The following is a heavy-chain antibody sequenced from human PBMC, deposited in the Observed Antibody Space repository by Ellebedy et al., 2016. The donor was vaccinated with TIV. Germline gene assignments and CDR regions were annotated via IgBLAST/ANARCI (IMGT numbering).Heavy chain of an antibody. Sequence: GGSLRLXXAASEFTFSLYSMNWVRQAPGKGLEWVSSISSDSTYIYYSDSLKGRFTISRDNAKNSLYLQMNTLRAEDTAVYYCAKGGTSAWYEDFWGQGTLVTVSS. D-gene: IGHD2-8*01. CDR3: AKGGTSAWYEDF. V-gene: IGHV3-21*01. CDR2: ISSDSTYI. J-gene: IGHJ4*02. CDR1: EFTFSLYS.